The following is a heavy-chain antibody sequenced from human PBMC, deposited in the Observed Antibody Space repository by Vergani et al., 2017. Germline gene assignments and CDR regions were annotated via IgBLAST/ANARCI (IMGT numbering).Heavy chain of an antibody. D-gene: IGHD1-26*01. CDR1: GSSVSSGRYY. CDR2: IHYSGGT. V-gene: IGHV4-61*01. Sequence: QVQLQESGPGLVKPSETLSLTCTVSGSSVSSGRYYWSWIRQPPGKGLEWIGYIHYSGGTNYNPSLKSRVTISVDTSKNQFALKLSAVTAADTAVYYCASRVLVGAKALQHWGQGTLVTGSS. CDR3: ASRVLVGAKALQH. J-gene: IGHJ1*01.